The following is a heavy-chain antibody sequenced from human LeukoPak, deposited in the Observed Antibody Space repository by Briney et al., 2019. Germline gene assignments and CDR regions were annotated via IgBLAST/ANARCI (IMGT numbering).Heavy chain of an antibody. J-gene: IGHJ4*02. CDR3: ARGSSSSSSNPIDY. V-gene: IGHV3-23*01. Sequence: GGSLRLSCAASGFTFSSYAMSWVRQAPGKGLEWVSAISGSGGSTYYADSVKGRFTISRDNSKNSLYLQMNSLRAEDTAVYYCARGSSSSSSNPIDYWGQGTLVTVSS. CDR1: GFTFSSYA. D-gene: IGHD6-6*01. CDR2: ISGSGGST.